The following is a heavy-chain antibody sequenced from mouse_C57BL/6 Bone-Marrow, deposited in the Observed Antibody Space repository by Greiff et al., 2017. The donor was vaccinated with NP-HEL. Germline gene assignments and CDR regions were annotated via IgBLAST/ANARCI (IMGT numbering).Heavy chain of an antibody. Sequence: EVQRVESGGGLVQPGGSMKLSCVASGFTFSNYWMNWVRQSPEKGLEWVAQIRLKSDNYATHYAESVKGRFTISRDDSKSSVYLQMNNLRAEDTGIYYCTGSYDGYYWFAYWGQGTLVTVSA. CDR1: GFTFSNYW. V-gene: IGHV6-3*01. CDR3: TGSYDGYYWFAY. D-gene: IGHD2-3*01. CDR2: IRLKSDNYAT. J-gene: IGHJ3*01.